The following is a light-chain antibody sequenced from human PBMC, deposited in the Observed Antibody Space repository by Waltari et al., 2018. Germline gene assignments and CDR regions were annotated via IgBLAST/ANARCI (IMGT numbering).Light chain of an antibody. Sequence: QSVLTQPPSASGTPGQRVTISCSGSSSNIGSNTVNWYQQLTGTAPKLLIYSNNQRPSGVPDRCSGSKSGTSAFLAISGIQSEDEADYYCAAWDDCLHGLWVLGGGTKLTVL. CDR1: SSNIGSNT. V-gene: IGLV1-44*01. CDR3: AAWDDCLHGLWV. CDR2: SNN. J-gene: IGLJ3*02.